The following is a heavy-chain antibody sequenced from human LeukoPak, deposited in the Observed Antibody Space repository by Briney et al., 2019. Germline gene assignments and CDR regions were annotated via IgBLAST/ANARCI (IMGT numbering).Heavy chain of an antibody. V-gene: IGHV3-9*03. J-gene: IGHJ2*01. D-gene: IGHD2-2*01. CDR2: ISCNSGRT. Sequence: GGSLRLSCAASGFTFADYSMHWVRQAPGKGLEWVSGISCNSGRTSYAESVKGRVTISRDSAKNPLYLQMNSLRAEDMALYYCEKGPEGYCSSTSCYDWYFDLWGRGTLVTVSS. CDR1: GFTFADYS. CDR3: EKGPEGYCSSTSCYDWYFDL.